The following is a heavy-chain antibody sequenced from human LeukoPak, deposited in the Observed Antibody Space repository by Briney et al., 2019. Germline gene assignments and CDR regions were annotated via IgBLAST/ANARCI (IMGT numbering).Heavy chain of an antibody. CDR1: GFTFRSYW. CDR3: ARVKWLPDAFDI. D-gene: IGHD6-19*01. J-gene: IGHJ3*02. CDR2: IQSDGSEK. V-gene: IGHV3-7*01. Sequence: GGSLRLSCAASGFTFRSYWMSWVRQAPGKGLEWVANIQSDGSEKNYIDSVQGRFTISRDNAKTSLYLQMNSLTAEDTAVYYCARVKWLPDAFDIWGQGTMVTVSS.